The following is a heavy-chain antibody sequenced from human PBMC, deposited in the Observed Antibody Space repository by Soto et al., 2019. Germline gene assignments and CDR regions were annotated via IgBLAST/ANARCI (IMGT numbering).Heavy chain of an antibody. CDR3: ARGKMATIFGRFAFDI. Sequence: PSETLSLTCTVSGGSISSYYWSWIRQPPGKGLEWIGYIYYSGSTNYNPSLKSRVTISVDTSKNQFSLKLSSVTAADTAVYCCARGKMATIFGRFAFDIWGQGTMVTVSS. CDR2: IYYSGST. D-gene: IGHD5-12*01. CDR1: GGSISSYY. V-gene: IGHV4-59*01. J-gene: IGHJ3*02.